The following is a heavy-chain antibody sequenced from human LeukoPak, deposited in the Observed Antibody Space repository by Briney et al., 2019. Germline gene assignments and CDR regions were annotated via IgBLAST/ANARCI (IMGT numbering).Heavy chain of an antibody. Sequence: GGSLRLSCEASGFTFSSNWMHWVRQAPGKGLVWVSRINEDGSTTNYADSVKGRSTIFRDDAKNTLYLQMNCLRAEDTAVYYCVRDLGGRSGHWGQGTLVTVSS. D-gene: IGHD1-26*01. CDR3: VRDLGGRSGH. V-gene: IGHV3-74*01. CDR2: INEDGSTT. J-gene: IGHJ4*02. CDR1: GFTFSSNW.